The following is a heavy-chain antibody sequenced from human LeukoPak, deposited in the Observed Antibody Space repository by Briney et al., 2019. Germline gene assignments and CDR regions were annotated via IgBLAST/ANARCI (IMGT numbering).Heavy chain of an antibody. CDR3: ARGDPIYDFWSGGDY. Sequence: PGESLRLSCAASGFTFNSYAFNWVRQAPGKGLEWVPYISSSSNVIYYTDSVKGRFTISRDDARNLLSLQMNSLRAEDTAVYYCARGDPIYDFWSGGDYWGQGSLVTVSS. J-gene: IGHJ4*02. CDR1: GFTFNSYA. CDR2: ISSSSNVI. V-gene: IGHV3-48*01. D-gene: IGHD3-3*01.